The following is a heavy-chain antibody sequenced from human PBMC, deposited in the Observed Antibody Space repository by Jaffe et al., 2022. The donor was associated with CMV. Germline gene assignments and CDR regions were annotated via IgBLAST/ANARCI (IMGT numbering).Heavy chain of an antibody. J-gene: IGHJ3*02. Sequence: QVQLQESGPGLVKPSETLSLTCTVSGGSISSYYWSWIRQPAGKGLEWIGRIYTSGSTNYNPSLKSRVTMSVDTSKNQFSLKLSSVTAADTAVYYCARVVPAAIRYYDILTPDAFDIWGQGTMVTVSS. V-gene: IGHV4-4*07. CDR2: IYTSGST. CDR3: ARVVPAAIRYYDILTPDAFDI. D-gene: IGHD3-9*01. CDR1: GGSISSYY.